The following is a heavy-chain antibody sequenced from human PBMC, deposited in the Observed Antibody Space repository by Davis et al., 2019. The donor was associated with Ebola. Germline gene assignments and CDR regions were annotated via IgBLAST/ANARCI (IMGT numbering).Heavy chain of an antibody. D-gene: IGHD5-18*01. Sequence: PGGSLRLSCTASGFTFSSYAMNWVRQAPGKGLEWVAVIWYDGSNKYYADSVKGRFTISRDNSKNTLYLQMNSLRAEDTAVYYCARCEENPDTTMVSCFDYWGQGTLVTVSS. CDR1: GFTFSSYA. V-gene: IGHV3-33*08. CDR3: ARCEENPDTTMVSCFDY. CDR2: IWYDGSNK. J-gene: IGHJ4*02.